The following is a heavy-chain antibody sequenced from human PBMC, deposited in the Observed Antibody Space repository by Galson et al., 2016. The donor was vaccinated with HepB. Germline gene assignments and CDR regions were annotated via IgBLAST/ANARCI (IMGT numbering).Heavy chain of an antibody. CDR2: INHSGST. CDR1: GGSFSGYY. CDR3: ARGPYYYGSGRSIFDY. V-gene: IGHV4-34*01. J-gene: IGHJ4*02. D-gene: IGHD3-10*01. Sequence: SETLSLTCGVYGGSFSGYYWRWIRQPPGKGLEWIGEINHSGSTNYNLSLKSRVTISVDTSKNQFSLKLSSVTAADTAVYYCARGPYYYGSGRSIFDYWGQGTLVTVSS.